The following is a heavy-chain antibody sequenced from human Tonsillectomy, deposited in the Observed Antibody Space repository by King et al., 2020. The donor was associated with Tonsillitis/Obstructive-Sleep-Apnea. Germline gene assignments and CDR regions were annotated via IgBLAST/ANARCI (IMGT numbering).Heavy chain of an antibody. Sequence: QLVQSGGGLVKPGGSLRLSCAASGFTFSDYYMSWIRQAPGKGLEWVSYISSSSSYTNYADSVKGRFTISRDNAKNSLYLQMNSLRAEDTAVYYCAREKRGGAYYDILTGPDYYYYMDVWGKGTTVTVSS. CDR2: ISSSSSYT. V-gene: IGHV3-11*05. D-gene: IGHD3-9*01. CDR1: GFTFSDYY. CDR3: AREKRGGAYYDILTGPDYYYYMDV. J-gene: IGHJ6*03.